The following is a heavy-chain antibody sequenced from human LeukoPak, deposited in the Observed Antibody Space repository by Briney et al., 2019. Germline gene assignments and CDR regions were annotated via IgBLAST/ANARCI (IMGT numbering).Heavy chain of an antibody. J-gene: IGHJ3*02. CDR3: ASPDESYPDAFDI. CDR1: GGTFSSYT. D-gene: IGHD1-14*01. CDR2: IIPILGIA. V-gene: IGHV1-69*02. Sequence: GASVKVSCKASGGTFSSYTISWVRQAPGQGLEWMGRIIPILGIANYAQKFQGRVTITADKSTSTAYMELRSLRSDDTAVYYCASPDESYPDAFDIWGQGTMVTVSS.